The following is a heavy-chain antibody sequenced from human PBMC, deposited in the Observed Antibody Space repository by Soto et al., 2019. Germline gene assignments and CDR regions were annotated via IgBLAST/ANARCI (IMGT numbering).Heavy chain of an antibody. D-gene: IGHD1-26*01. V-gene: IGHV6-1*01. CDR2: TYYRSKWYN. CDR3: ARDPLSSGGIYYYYGMDV. CDR1: VDSVSSNSAA. Sequence: SQTLSLTCAISVDSVSSNSAAWNWIRQSPSRGLEWLGRTYYRSKWYNDYAVSVKSRITINPDTSKNQFSLQLNSVTPEDTAVYYCARDPLSSGGIYYYYGMDVWGQGTTVTVSS. J-gene: IGHJ6*02.